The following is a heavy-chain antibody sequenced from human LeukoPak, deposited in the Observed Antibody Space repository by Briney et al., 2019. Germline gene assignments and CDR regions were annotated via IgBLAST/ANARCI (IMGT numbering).Heavy chain of an antibody. J-gene: IGHJ4*02. D-gene: IGHD2-2*02. V-gene: IGHV1-69*04. CDR3: ARDTDVEDCSSTSCYTDDY. Sequence: SVKVSCKASGGTFSSYAISWVRQAPGQGLEWMGRIIPILGKANYAQKFQGRFTITADKSTSTAYMELSSLRSEDTAVYYCARDTDVEDCSSTSCYTDDYWGQGTLVTVTS. CDR1: GGTFSSYA. CDR2: IIPILGKA.